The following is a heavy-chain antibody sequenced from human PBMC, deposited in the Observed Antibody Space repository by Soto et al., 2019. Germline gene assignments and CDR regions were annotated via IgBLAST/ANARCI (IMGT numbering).Heavy chain of an antibody. CDR1: GFTFSSYS. CDR2: ISSSSSYI. J-gene: IGHJ5*02. D-gene: IGHD2-2*01. CDR3: ARDHLRYCSSTSCSRFAP. Sequence: EVQLVESGGGLVKPGGSLRLSCAASGFTFSSYSMNWVRQAPGKGLEWVSSISSSSSYIYYAHSVKGRFTISRDNAKNSLYLQMNSLRAEDTAVSYCARDHLRYCSSTSCSRFAPWGQRTLVTVSS. V-gene: IGHV3-21*01.